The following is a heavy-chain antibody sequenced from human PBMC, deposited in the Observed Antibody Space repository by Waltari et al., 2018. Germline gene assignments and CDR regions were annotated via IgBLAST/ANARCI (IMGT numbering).Heavy chain of an antibody. CDR3: ARGYCSSTSCYYYYGMDV. V-gene: IGHV4-34*01. CDR1: GGSFSGYY. CDR2: INHSGST. J-gene: IGHJ6*02. Sequence: QVQLQQWGAGLLKPSETLSLTCAVYGGSFSGYYWGWTRPPRGKGLEWIGEINHSGSTNYNPSLKSRVTISVDTSKNQFSLTLSSVTAADTAVYYCARGYCSSTSCYYYYGMDVWGQGTTVTVSS. D-gene: IGHD2-2*01.